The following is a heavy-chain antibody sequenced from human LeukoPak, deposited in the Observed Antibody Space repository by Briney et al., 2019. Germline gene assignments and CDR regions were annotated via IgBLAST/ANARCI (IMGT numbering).Heavy chain of an antibody. Sequence: SETLSLTCTVSGGSISSSSYYWGWIRQPPGKGLEWIGSIHYSGSTNYNPSLKSRVTISVDTSKNQFSLKLSSVTAADTAVYYCARESSGSYYYDYWGQGTLVTVSS. CDR2: IHYSGST. CDR1: GGSISSSSYY. CDR3: ARESSGSYYYDY. D-gene: IGHD1-26*01. V-gene: IGHV4-39*07. J-gene: IGHJ4*02.